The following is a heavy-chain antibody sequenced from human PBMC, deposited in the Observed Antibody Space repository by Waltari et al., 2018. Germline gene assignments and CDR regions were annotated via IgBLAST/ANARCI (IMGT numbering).Heavy chain of an antibody. V-gene: IGHV4-4*02. CDR1: GDSVTSANW. Sequence: QLQESGPGLVKPSGTLSISCAVSGDSVTSANWWSWVRPSPQRGLGWIGQVLSTGTTNYSPSFASRVTMSLDASNNQFSLKVTSATAADTAVYYCARDRGRGLYLDVWGPGTLVTVSP. D-gene: IGHD2-15*01. J-gene: IGHJ4*02. CDR3: ARDRGRGLYLDV. CDR2: VLSTGTT.